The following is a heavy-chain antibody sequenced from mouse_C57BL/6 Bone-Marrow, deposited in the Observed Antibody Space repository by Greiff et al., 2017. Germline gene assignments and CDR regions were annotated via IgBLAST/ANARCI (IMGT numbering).Heavy chain of an antibody. CDR2: IYPGDGDT. CDR1: GYAFSSSW. D-gene: IGHD1-1*01. V-gene: IGHV1-82*01. J-gene: IGHJ1*03. Sequence: VQLQQSGPELVKPGASVKISCKASGYAFSSSWMNWVKQRPGKGLEWIGRIYPGDGDTNYNGKFKGKATLTADKSSSTAYMQLSSLTSEDSAVYFCARLLRDCDVWGTGTTVTVSS. CDR3: ARLLRDCDV.